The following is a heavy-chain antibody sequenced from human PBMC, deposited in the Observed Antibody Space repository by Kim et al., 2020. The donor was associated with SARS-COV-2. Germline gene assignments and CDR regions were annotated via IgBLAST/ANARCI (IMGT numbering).Heavy chain of an antibody. D-gene: IGHD3-10*01. CDR3: ARVPGRGSGKADAFDI. CDR2: IYHSGST. J-gene: IGHJ3*02. CDR1: GGSISSSNW. Sequence: SETLSLTCAVSGGSISSSNWWSWVRQPPGKGLEWIGEIYHSGSTNYNPSLKSRVTISVDKSKNQFSLKLSSVTAADTAVYYCARVPGRGSGKADAFDIWGQGTMVTVSS. V-gene: IGHV4-4*02.